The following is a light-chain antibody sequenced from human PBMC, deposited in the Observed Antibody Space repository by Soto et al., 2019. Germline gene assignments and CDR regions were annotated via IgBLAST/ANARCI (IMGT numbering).Light chain of an antibody. CDR2: GAS. J-gene: IGKJ3*01. Sequence: EIVLTQSPGTLSLSPGERATLSCRASQSVSSSYLAWYQQKPGQAPMLLIYGASSRATGIPDRFSGSGSGTDFTLTISRLEPEDFAVDYCQQYGSSPPITFGPGTKVDIK. V-gene: IGKV3-20*01. CDR3: QQYGSSPPIT. CDR1: QSVSSSY.